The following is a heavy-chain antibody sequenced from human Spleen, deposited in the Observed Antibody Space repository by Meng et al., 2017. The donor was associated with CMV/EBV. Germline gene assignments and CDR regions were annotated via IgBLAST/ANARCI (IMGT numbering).Heavy chain of an antibody. CDR2: ISWSSDNI. D-gene: IGHD2-21*01. Sequence: GGSLRLSCAASGFTFDDYAMHWVRQAPGKGLEWVSGISWSSDNIVYADSVKGRFTISRDNAKNSLYPQMNSLRAEDTALYYCAKEGIGGFDHWGQGTLVTVSS. CDR1: GFTFDDYA. V-gene: IGHV3-9*01. CDR3: AKEGIGGFDH. J-gene: IGHJ4*02.